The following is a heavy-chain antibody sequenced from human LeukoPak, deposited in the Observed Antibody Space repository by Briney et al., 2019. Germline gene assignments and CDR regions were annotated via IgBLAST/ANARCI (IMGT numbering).Heavy chain of an antibody. CDR2: IYYSGST. CDR1: GGSISSSSYY. CDR3: ATLASWELLQY. V-gene: IGHV4-39*01. J-gene: IGHJ4*02. D-gene: IGHD1-26*01. Sequence: SETLSLTCTVSGGSISSSSYYWGWIRQPPGKGLEWIGSIYYSGSTYYNPSLKSRVTISVDTSKNQFSLKLSSVTAADTAVYYCATLASWELLQYWGQGTLVTVSS.